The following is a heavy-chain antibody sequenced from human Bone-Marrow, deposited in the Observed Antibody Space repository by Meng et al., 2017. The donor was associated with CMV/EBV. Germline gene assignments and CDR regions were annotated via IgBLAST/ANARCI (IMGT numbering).Heavy chain of an antibody. V-gene: IGHV4-59*01. CDR1: GGSISSYY. D-gene: IGHD5/OR15-5a*01. CDR3: ARVGDSTISNWFDP. CDR2: IYYSESP. J-gene: IGHJ5*02. Sequence: SETLSLTCTVSGGSISSYYWSWIRQPPGKGLEWIGYIYYSESPNYNPSLKSRVTISVDTSRNHFSLKLRSVTAADTAVYYCARVGDSTISNWFDPWGQGTLVTVSS.